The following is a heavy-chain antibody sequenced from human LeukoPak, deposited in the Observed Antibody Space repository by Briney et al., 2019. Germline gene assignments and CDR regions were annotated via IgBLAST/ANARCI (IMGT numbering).Heavy chain of an antibody. Sequence: GASVKVSCKASGGTFSSYAISWVRQAPGQGLEWMGGIIPIFGTANYAQEFQGRVTITADESTSTAYMELSSLRSEDTAVYYCARVMNYYDSVAFDIWGQGTMVTVSS. CDR1: GGTFSSYA. J-gene: IGHJ3*02. CDR2: IIPIFGTA. CDR3: ARVMNYYDSVAFDI. D-gene: IGHD3-22*01. V-gene: IGHV1-69*13.